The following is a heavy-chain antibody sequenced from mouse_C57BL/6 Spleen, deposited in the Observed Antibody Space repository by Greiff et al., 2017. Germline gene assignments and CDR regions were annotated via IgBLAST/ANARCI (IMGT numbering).Heavy chain of an antibody. D-gene: IGHD2-4*01. CDR1: GFSFNTYA. V-gene: IGHV10-1*01. J-gene: IGHJ3*01. CDR3: VRPLYYDDDGGFAY. Sequence: GGGLVQPKGSLKLSCAASGFSFNTYAMNWVRQAPGKGLEWVARIRSKSNNYATYYADSVKERFTISRDDSESMLYLQMSNLKTEDTAMYYCVRPLYYDDDGGFAYWGQGTLVTVSA. CDR2: IRSKSNNYAT.